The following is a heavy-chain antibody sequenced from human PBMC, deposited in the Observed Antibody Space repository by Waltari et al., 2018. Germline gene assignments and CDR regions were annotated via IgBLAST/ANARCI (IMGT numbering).Heavy chain of an antibody. Sequence: EVHLTQSGAEVKKPGATEKISCKASGYSFTDQFPHWVRQAPGKGPEWIGRVDPEDGETTLAEKFEGRVTITADTSTDTAYMDLSRLRSEDTALYYCMTLPIFGLVIKNYWGQGTLVTVSS. CDR1: GYSFTDQF. CDR3: MTLPIFGLVIKNY. CDR2: VDPEDGET. V-gene: IGHV1-69-2*01. D-gene: IGHD3-3*01. J-gene: IGHJ1*01.